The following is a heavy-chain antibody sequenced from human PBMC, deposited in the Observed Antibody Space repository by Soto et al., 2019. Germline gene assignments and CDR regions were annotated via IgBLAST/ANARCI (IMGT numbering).Heavy chain of an antibody. CDR3: AKVRNYYDSSGYPYYFDY. CDR2: ISGSGGST. Sequence: GGSLRLSCAASGFTFSSYAMSWVRQAPGKGLEWVSAISGSGGSTYYEDSVKGRFTISRDNSKNTLYLQMNSLRAEDTAVYYCAKVRNYYDSSGYPYYFDYWGQGTLVTVSS. CDR1: GFTFSSYA. J-gene: IGHJ4*02. D-gene: IGHD3-22*01. V-gene: IGHV3-23*01.